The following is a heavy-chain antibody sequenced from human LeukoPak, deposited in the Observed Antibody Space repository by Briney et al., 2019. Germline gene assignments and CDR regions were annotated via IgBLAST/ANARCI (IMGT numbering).Heavy chain of an antibody. CDR2: ISYDGSNK. CDR1: GFTFSSYA. J-gene: IGHJ4*02. D-gene: IGHD2-2*01. Sequence: GGSLRLSCAASGFTFSSYAMHWVRRAPGKGLEWVAVISYDGSNKYYADSVKGRFTISRDNSKNTLYLQMNSLRAEDTAVYYCAKGSGSTCYGVIDYWGQGTLVTVSS. CDR3: AKGSGSTCYGVIDY. V-gene: IGHV3-30-3*01.